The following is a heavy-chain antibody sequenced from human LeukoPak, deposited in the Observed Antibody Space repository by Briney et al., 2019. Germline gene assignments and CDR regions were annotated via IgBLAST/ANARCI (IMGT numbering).Heavy chain of an antibody. J-gene: IGHJ6*02. Sequence: PGGSLRLSCAASGFTFSSYWMYCVRQAPGKGLVWVSRINSDGSTTSYADSVKGRFTISRDNAKNTLYLQMNSLRAEDTAVYYCARVGTTSNFYYYYGMDVWGQGTTVTVSS. CDR2: INSDGSTT. CDR1: GFTFSSYW. D-gene: IGHD2/OR15-2a*01. V-gene: IGHV3-74*01. CDR3: ARVGTTSNFYYYYGMDV.